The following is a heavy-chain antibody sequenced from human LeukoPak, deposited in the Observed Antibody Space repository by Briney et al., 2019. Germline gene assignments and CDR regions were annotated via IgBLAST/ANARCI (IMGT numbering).Heavy chain of an antibody. CDR1: GGSISSYY. Sequence: SETLSLTCTVSGGSISSYYWSWLRRPPGKGLEWIGYIYYSGSTNYNPSLKGRVTISVDTSKNQFSLKLSSVTAADTAVYYCARFRGRIRYFGGFDYWGQGTLVTVSS. V-gene: IGHV4-59*01. CDR2: IYYSGST. D-gene: IGHD3-9*01. J-gene: IGHJ4*02. CDR3: ARFRGRIRYFGGFDY.